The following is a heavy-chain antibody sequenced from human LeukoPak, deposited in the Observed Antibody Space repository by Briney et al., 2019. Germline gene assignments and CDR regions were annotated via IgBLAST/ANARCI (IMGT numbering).Heavy chain of an antibody. CDR2: IYPGDSDT. CDR3: ARRGSGWYIDY. J-gene: IGHJ4*02. Sequence: GGSLRLSCAASGFTFSSYAMSWVRQAPGKGLEWVGIIYPGDSDTRYSPSFQGQVTISADKSISTAYLQWSSLKASDTAMYYCARRGSGWYIDYWGQGTLVTVSS. D-gene: IGHD6-19*01. V-gene: IGHV5-51*01. CDR1: GFTFSSYA.